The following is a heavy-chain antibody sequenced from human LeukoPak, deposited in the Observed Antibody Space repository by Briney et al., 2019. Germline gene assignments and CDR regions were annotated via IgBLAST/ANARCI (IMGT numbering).Heavy chain of an antibody. CDR2: IYTSGST. D-gene: IGHD6-13*01. J-gene: IGHJ4*02. CDR1: GGSISSGSYY. Sequence: SETLSLTCTVSGGSISSGSYYRSWIRQPAGKGLEWIGRIYTSGSTNYNPSLKSRVTISVDTSKNQFSPKLSSVTAADTAVYYCARLAGGSSWYPEYYFDYWGQGTLVTVSS. V-gene: IGHV4-61*02. CDR3: ARLAGGSSWYPEYYFDY.